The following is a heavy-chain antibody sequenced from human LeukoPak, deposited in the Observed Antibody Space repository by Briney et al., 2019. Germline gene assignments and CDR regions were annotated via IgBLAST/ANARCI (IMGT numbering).Heavy chain of an antibody. CDR2: ISYSGSTK. D-gene: IGHD3-10*02. Sequence: GESLRLSCAASGFTFSDYYMSWIRQAPGKGLEWVSYISYSGSTKYYADSVKGRFTITRDNAKNSLYLEMNSLRAEDTGVYYCARDSVVRGNIGNDMDVWGKGTTVTVSS. CDR3: ARDSVVRGNIGNDMDV. V-gene: IGHV3-11*01. CDR1: GFTFSDYY. J-gene: IGHJ6*03.